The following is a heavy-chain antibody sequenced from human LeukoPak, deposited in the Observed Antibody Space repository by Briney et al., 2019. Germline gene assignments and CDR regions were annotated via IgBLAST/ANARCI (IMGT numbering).Heavy chain of an antibody. CDR1: GFTFSNAW. V-gene: IGHV3-15*01. J-gene: IGHJ4*02. CDR2: IKSKTDGGTT. Sequence: GGSLRLSCAASGFTFSNAWMSWVRQAPGKGLEWVGRIKSKTDGGTTDYAAPVKGRFTISRDDSKNTLYLQMNSLKTEDTAVYYCTTGPYSGSYDGGEPFDYWGQGTLVTVSS. D-gene: IGHD1-26*01. CDR3: TTGPYSGSYDGGEPFDY.